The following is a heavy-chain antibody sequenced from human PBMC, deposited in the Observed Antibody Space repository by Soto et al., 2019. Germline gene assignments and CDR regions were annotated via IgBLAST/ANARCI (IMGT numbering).Heavy chain of an antibody. V-gene: IGHV3-7*01. J-gene: IGHJ4*02. CDR1: GFTFNTYW. CDR3: ATAISSPFSNFDS. CDR2: IKEDASEE. D-gene: IGHD2-2*01. Sequence: EVQRVQSGGDLVQPGGSLRLSCVASGFTFNTYWMTWVLQAPGMGLEWVAGIKEDASEEFYVDSVKGRFSISRDNAKNSLYLQLNSLRAEDKAVYYCATAISSPFSNFDSWGQGSLVTVSS.